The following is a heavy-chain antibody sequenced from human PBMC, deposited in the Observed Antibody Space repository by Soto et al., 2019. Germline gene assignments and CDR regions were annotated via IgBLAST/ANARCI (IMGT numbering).Heavy chain of an antibody. Sequence: PGGSLRLSCAASGFTFSSYSMNWVRQAPGKGLEWVSYISSSSSTIYYADSVKGRFTISRDNAKNSLYLQMNSLRDEDTAVYYCAGKSYDGSGYYYELDAWRQGTLVTVSS. D-gene: IGHD3-22*01. CDR2: ISSSSSTI. J-gene: IGHJ5*02. CDR3: AGKSYDGSGYYYELDA. V-gene: IGHV3-48*02. CDR1: GFTFSSYS.